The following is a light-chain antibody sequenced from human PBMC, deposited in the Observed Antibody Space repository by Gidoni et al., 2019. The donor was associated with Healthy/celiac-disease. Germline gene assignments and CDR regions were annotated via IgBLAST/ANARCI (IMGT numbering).Light chain of an antibody. J-gene: IGKJ1*01. CDR1: QRISSY. V-gene: IGKV1-39*01. Sequence: DIQMTPSPSSLSASVGDRVTITCRASQRISSYLNWYQQKPGKAPKLLIYAASSLQSGVPSRFSGSGSRTDFTLTISSLQPEDFATYYCQQSYSTPPTFGQGTKVEIK. CDR3: QQSYSTPPT. CDR2: AAS.